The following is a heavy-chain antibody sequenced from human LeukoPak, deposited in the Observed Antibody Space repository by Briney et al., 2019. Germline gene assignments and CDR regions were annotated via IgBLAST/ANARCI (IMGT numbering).Heavy chain of an antibody. CDR3: AKGRVVAGSKSLTYHWFDP. V-gene: IGHV1-2*02. Sequence: ASVKVSCKTSGHTFTAYFIHWVRQAPGQGLEWMGWIRPNSGGTKYAQKFQGRVTMTRDTSISTAYMELSRLRSDDTAVYYCAKGRVVAGSKSLTYHWFDPWGQGTLVTVSS. CDR1: GHTFTAYF. D-gene: IGHD6-19*01. CDR2: IRPNSGGT. J-gene: IGHJ5*02.